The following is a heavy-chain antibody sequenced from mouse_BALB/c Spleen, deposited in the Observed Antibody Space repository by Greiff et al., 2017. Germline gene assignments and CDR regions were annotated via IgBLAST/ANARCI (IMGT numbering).Heavy chain of an antibody. CDR3: ARWADYDDREVWFAY. CDR1: GYTFTDYW. Sequence: QVQLQQSGAELVMPGASVKMSCKASGYTFTDYWMHWVKQRPGQGLEWIGAIDTSDSYTSYNQKFKGKATLTVDESSSTAYMQLSSLTSEDSAVYYCARWADYDDREVWFAYWGQGTLVTVSA. V-gene: IGHV1-69*01. CDR2: IDTSDSYT. J-gene: IGHJ3*01. D-gene: IGHD2-4*01.